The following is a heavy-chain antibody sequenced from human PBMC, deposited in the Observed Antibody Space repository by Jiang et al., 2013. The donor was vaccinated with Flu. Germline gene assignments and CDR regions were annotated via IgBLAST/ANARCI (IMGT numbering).Heavy chain of an antibody. CDR1: GFIFSDYH. V-gene: IGHV3-72*01. CDR2: SKNKGNRYST. J-gene: IGHJ4*02. D-gene: IGHD3-10*01. CDR3: VRDDKGSYRY. Sequence: QLLESGGGLAQPGGSLILSCAVSGFIFSDYHIDWVRQAPGKGLEWVGRSKNKGNRYSTEYAVSVKGRFTLSRDDSKNSLYLQMDSLKTEDTAVYFCVRDDKGSYRYWGQGTLVTVSS.